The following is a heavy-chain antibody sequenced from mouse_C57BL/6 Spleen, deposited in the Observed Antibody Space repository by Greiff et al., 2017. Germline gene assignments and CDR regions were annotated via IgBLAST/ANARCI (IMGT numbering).Heavy chain of an antibody. D-gene: IGHD2-1*01. Sequence: QVQLKESGAELARPGASVKLSCKASGYTFTSYGISWVKQRTGQGLEWIGEIYPRSGNTYYNEKFKGKATLTADKSSSTAYMELRSLTSEDSAVYFCARGDGNSPMDYWGQGTSVTVSS. CDR2: IYPRSGNT. J-gene: IGHJ4*01. CDR3: ARGDGNSPMDY. CDR1: GYTFTSYG. V-gene: IGHV1-81*01.